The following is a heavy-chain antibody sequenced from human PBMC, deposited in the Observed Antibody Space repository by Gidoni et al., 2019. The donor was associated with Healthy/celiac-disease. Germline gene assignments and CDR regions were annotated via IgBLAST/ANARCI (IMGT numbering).Heavy chain of an antibody. D-gene: IGHD6-19*01. J-gene: IGHJ3*02. CDR3: ARGRYSSGWPDAFDI. Sequence: QVQLVESGGGWVKPGGSLRLSCAAPGFTFSDYYLSWIRQAPGKGLEWVAYITSSGSTIYYADSVKGRFTISRDNAKNSLYLQMNSLRAEDTAVYYCARGRYSSGWPDAFDIWGQGTMVTVSS. CDR1: GFTFSDYY. CDR2: ITSSGSTI. V-gene: IGHV3-11*01.